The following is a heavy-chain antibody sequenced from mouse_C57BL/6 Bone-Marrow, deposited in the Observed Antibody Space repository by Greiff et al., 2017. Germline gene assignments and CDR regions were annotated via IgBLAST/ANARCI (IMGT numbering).Heavy chain of an antibody. CDR1: GYSFTGYY. J-gene: IGHJ2*01. Sequence: EVQLQQSGPELVKPGASVKISCKASGYSFTGYYMNWVKQSPEKSLEWIGEINPSTGGTTYNQKFKAKATLTVDKSSSTAYMQLKSLASEDSAVYYCARGPYDYDGDFCYWGPGTTLTVSS. V-gene: IGHV1-42*01. D-gene: IGHD2-4*01. CDR2: INPSTGGT. CDR3: ARGPYDYDGDFCY.